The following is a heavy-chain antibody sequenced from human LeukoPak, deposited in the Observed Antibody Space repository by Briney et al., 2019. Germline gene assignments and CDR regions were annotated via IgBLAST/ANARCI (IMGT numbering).Heavy chain of an antibody. D-gene: IGHD4-17*01. CDR1: GVTFRSYS. Sequence: PGGSLRLSCAASGVTFRSYSMNWVRQAPGKGLQWVSSISSSSRYIYYADSLKGRFTISRDNAKNSLYLQMNSLRAEDTAVYYCARGQKYDYGDYPPTDWGQGTLVTVSS. CDR2: ISSSSRYI. CDR3: ARGQKYDYGDYPPTD. J-gene: IGHJ4*02. V-gene: IGHV3-21*01.